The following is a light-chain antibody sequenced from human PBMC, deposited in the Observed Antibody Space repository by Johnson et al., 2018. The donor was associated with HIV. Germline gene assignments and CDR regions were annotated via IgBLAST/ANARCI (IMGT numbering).Light chain of an antibody. CDR3: GTWDSSLSAVP. Sequence: QSILTQPPSVSAAPGQKVTISCSGSSSNIGNNYVSWYQQLPGTAPKLLIYGNDKRPSGIPDRFSGSKSGTSATLGITGLQTGDEADYYCGTWDSSLSAVPFGTGTKVTVL. J-gene: IGLJ1*01. CDR1: SSNIGNNY. CDR2: GND. V-gene: IGLV1-51*02.